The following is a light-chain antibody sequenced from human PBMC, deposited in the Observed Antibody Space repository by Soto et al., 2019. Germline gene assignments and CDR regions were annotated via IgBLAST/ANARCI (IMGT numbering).Light chain of an antibody. CDR3: QQYDNLLALT. CDR1: QDISNY. J-gene: IGKJ4*01. Sequence: DIQMTQSPSSLSASVGDRVTITCQASQDISNYLNWYQQKPGKAPKLLIYDASNLETGYPSRFSGSGSGTDFTFTISSLQPEDIETYYCQQYDNLLALTFGGGTKVEIK. V-gene: IGKV1-33*01. CDR2: DAS.